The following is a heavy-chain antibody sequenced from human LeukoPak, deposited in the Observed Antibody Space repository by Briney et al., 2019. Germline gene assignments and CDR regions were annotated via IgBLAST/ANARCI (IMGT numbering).Heavy chain of an antibody. J-gene: IGHJ5*02. V-gene: IGHV3-74*01. CDR1: GLTFSTSW. CDR2: ISNVGSST. Sequence: GGSLRLSCAASGLTFSTSWMHWVRQAPGKGLVWVSRISNVGSSTNYADSVKGRFTISRDNAKNTVYLQMNSLRAEDTAVYYCARDYLGWLDPWGQGTLVTVSS. CDR3: ARDYLGWLDP.